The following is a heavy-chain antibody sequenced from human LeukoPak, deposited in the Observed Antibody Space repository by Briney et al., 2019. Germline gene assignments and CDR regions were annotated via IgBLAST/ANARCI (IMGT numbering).Heavy chain of an antibody. CDR1: GASVSSGNYY. CDR3: ARDRVTVAGRDYSYYYGMDV. D-gene: IGHD6-19*01. J-gene: IGHJ6*02. V-gene: IGHV4-61*01. CDR2: FYYSGTT. Sequence: SETLSLTCTVSGASVSSGNYYWSWIRQPPGKGLEWIGYFYYSGTTNYSPSLKNRVTMSVDTSRNQFSLKLSSVTAADTAVYYCARDRVTVAGRDYSYYYGMDVWGQGTAVTVSS.